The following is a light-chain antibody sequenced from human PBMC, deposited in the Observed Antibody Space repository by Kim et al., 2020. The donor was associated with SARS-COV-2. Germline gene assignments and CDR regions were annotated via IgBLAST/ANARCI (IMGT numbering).Light chain of an antibody. J-gene: IGKJ2*01. CDR2: EAS. CDR1: QEISNY. V-gene: IGKV1-33*01. CDR3: QQYDNLPRT. Sequence: GGDRVTRTCKASQEISNYLNWYKQKPGKAPKLQIDEASNLETGVPSRFSGSGSGTDFTFTISSLQPEDIATYYCQQYDNLPRTFGQGTKLEI.